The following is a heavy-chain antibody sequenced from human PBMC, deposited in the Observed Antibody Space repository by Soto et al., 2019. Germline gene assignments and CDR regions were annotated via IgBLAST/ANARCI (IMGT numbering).Heavy chain of an antibody. V-gene: IGHV5-51*01. D-gene: IGHD7-27*01. CDR3: ARILTASYYYMDV. CDR1: EYSFANYW. CDR2: IYPTDSDS. Sequence: PGESLKISCKGSEYSFANYWIGWVRQTPGKGLEWMGSIYPTDSDSKYSPSFQGQVTISADKSISTAYLQWSSLKASDTAMYYCARILTASYYYMDVWGKGTTVTVSS. J-gene: IGHJ6*03.